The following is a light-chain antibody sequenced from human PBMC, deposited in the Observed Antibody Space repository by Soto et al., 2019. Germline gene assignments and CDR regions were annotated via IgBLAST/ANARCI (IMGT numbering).Light chain of an antibody. V-gene: IGKV1-39*01. J-gene: IGKJ1*01. CDR3: QQGYNTNRT. CDR2: TAS. CDR1: QSIMTH. Sequence: DIQMTQSPSTLSGSVGDRVTITCRASQSIMTHLNWYQHKSGKAPKLLIYTASNLNSGVPSRFSGSGTATDFTLTISSLQADDFATYYCQQGYNTNRTFGQGTKVDIK.